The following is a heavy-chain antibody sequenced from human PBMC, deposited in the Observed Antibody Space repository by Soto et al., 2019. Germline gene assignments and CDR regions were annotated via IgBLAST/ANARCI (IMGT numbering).Heavy chain of an antibody. V-gene: IGHV4-59*01. Sequence: SETLSLTCSVSSGSISNYHWSWIRQPSGKGLEWLGYIQNSGSTKYNPSFKSRVTMSIDSSKNQFSLKLRSVTVADTAIYYCASGGATVETLNWFDPWGQGAPVTVSS. D-gene: IGHD3-10*01. CDR1: SGSISNYH. CDR3: ASGGATVETLNWFDP. J-gene: IGHJ5*02. CDR2: IQNSGST.